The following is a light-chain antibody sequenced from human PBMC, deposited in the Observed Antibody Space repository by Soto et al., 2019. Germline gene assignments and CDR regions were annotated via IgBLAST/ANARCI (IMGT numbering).Light chain of an antibody. J-gene: IGKJ1*01. V-gene: IGKV1-5*01. CDR2: DAS. Sequence: DIQMTQSPSTLSASVGDRVTITCRASQSLSSWLAWYQQKPGKAPKLLIYDASSLESGVPSRFSGSGSGTEFTLTISSLQPDDFATYYRQQYNSYSGTFGQGTKVEIK. CDR3: QQYNSYSGT. CDR1: QSLSSW.